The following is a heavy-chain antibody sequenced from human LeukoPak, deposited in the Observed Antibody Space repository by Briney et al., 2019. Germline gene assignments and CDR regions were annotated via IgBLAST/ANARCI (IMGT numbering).Heavy chain of an antibody. CDR3: ARGPNDYCSGGSCFYGGYFDY. Sequence: GESLKISCKGSGYSFTSYWIGWVRQMPGKGLEWMGIIYPGDSGTRYSPSFQGQVTISADKSISTAYLQWSSLKASDTAMYYCARGPNDYCSGGSCFYGGYFDYWGQGTLVTVSS. V-gene: IGHV5-51*01. D-gene: IGHD2-15*01. CDR2: IYPGDSGT. J-gene: IGHJ4*02. CDR1: GYSFTSYW.